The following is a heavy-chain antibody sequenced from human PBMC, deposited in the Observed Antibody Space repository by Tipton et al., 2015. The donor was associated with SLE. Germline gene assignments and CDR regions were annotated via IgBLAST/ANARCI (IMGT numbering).Heavy chain of an antibody. V-gene: IGHV4-39*01. J-gene: IGHJ5*02. CDR3: ARQSITFVRGANWFDP. Sequence: LSLTCTVSGGSISSSSYYWGWIRQPPGKGLEWIGSIYYSGSTYYNPSLKSRVTIPVDTSKNQFSLKLSSVTAADTAVYYCARQSITFVRGANWFDPWGQGTLVTVSS. CDR1: GGSISSSSYY. CDR2: IYYSGST. D-gene: IGHD3-10*01.